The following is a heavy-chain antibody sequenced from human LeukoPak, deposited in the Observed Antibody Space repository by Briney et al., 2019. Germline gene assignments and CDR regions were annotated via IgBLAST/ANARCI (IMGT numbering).Heavy chain of an antibody. D-gene: IGHD3-10*01. CDR3: ARSTRSSALRT. V-gene: IGHV4-59*11. J-gene: IGHJ4*02. CDR1: GGSISSHY. Sequence: SETLSLTCSVSGGSISSHYWSWIRQTPGKGLEWIGYIYYTGSTNYNPSLKSRITISLDRSKNQFSLKLRSVTTADTAVYYCARSTRSSALRTWGQGTLVTVSS. CDR2: IYYTGST.